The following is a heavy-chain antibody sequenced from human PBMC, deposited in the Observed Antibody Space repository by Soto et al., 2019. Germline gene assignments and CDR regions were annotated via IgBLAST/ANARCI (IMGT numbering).Heavy chain of an antibody. V-gene: IGHV3-23*01. J-gene: IGHJ4*02. CDR3: GKSQRRQWLLTQDFDS. CDR2: GTGTGTST. D-gene: IGHD5-12*01. CDR1: GFTFRSYA. Sequence: GGSLRLTCAASGFTFRSYAMSWVRKAPGKGLEWVATGTGTGTSTYFEDSVHGRLTISRDNSRKILYLQWNSLIAEDTAAYYYGKSQRRQWLLTQDFDSRGQGAPVTVSS.